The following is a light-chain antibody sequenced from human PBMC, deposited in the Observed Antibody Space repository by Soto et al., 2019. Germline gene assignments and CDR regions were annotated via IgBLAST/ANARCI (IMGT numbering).Light chain of an antibody. V-gene: IGLV2-11*01. CDR3: CSYAGSYILAV. CDR1: SSDVGGYDF. Sequence: QSALTQPRSVSGSPGQSVTISCTGTSSDVGGYDFVSWYQQHPGKAPKLMIYDVTKRPSGVPDRFSGSKSGNSASLTISGLQAEDEADYYCCSYAGSYILAVFGGGTKLTVL. CDR2: DVT. J-gene: IGLJ3*02.